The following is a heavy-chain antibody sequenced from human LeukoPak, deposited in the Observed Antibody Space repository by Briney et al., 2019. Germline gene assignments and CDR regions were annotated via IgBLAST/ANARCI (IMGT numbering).Heavy chain of an antibody. D-gene: IGHD3-22*01. CDR2: TSNYNGNT. CDR3: ARDPYDKSGYYLNWFDS. CDR1: GYTFTRSA. V-gene: IGHV1-3*04. Sequence: ASVKVSCKASGYTFTRSALHWVRQAPGQRLEWMGWTSNYNGNTKYSEKFQGRVTITRDTSANVVYMELNSPRSEDTAVYYCARDPYDKSGYYLNWFDSWGQGTLVTVSS. J-gene: IGHJ5*01.